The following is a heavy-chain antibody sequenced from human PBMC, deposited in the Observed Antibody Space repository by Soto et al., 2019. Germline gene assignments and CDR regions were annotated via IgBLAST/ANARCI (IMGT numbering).Heavy chain of an antibody. V-gene: IGHV3-33*01. J-gene: IGHJ6*02. CDR2: IWYDGSNK. D-gene: IGHD2-15*01. CDR3: AREYCSCGRCYYYGMDV. Sequence: QVQLVESGGGVVQPGRSLRLSCAASGFTFSSYGMHWVRQAPGKGLEWVAVIWYDGSNKYYADSVKGRFTISRDNSKNTLYLQMNSLRAEDTAVYYCAREYCSCGRCYYYGMDVWGQGTTVTVSS. CDR1: GFTFSSYG.